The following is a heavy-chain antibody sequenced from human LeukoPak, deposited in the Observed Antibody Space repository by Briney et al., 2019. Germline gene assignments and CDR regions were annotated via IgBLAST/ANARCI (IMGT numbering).Heavy chain of an antibody. Sequence: GGSLRLSCAASGFTFSSYAMSWFRQAPEKGLEWVSAISGSGGSTYYADSVKGRFTISRDNSKNTLYLQMNSLRAEDTAVYYCAKMWGIQLWLEFDYWGQGTLVTVSS. J-gene: IGHJ4*02. CDR1: GFTFSSYA. D-gene: IGHD5-18*01. V-gene: IGHV3-23*01. CDR3: AKMWGIQLWLEFDY. CDR2: ISGSGGST.